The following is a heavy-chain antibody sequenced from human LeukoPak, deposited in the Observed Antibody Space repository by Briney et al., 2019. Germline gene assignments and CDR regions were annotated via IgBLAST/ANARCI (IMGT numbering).Heavy chain of an antibody. CDR3: ASGDSSGYYPTSLGAFDI. Sequence: SETPSLTCTVSGGSISSGSYYWSWIRQPAGKGLEWIGRIYTSGSTNYNPSLKSRVTISVDTSKNQFSLKLSSVTAADTAVYYCASGDSSGYYPTSLGAFDIWGQGTMVTVSS. J-gene: IGHJ3*02. CDR1: GGSISSGSYY. V-gene: IGHV4-61*02. CDR2: IYTSGST. D-gene: IGHD3-22*01.